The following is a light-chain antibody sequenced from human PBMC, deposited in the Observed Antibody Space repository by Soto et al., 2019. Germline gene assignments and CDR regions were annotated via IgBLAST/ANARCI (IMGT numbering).Light chain of an antibody. V-gene: IGLV2-8*01. CDR3: NSYGGTNNYVV. CDR2: DVN. Sequence: QSALTQPPSASGSPGQSVTISCTETSSDVGGYNYVSWYRQHPGKAPQLIIYDVNKRPSGVPDRFSGSKSGNTASLTVSGLQAEDEADYFCNSYGGTNNYVVFGGGTKVTVL. CDR1: SSDVGGYNY. J-gene: IGLJ2*01.